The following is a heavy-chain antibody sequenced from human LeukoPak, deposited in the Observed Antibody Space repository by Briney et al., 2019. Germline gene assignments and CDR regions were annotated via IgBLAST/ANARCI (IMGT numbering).Heavy chain of an antibody. CDR3: ARQNTPHGNFDY. D-gene: IGHD1-26*01. V-gene: IGHV3-23*01. CDR2: ITTSDGNT. J-gene: IGHJ4*02. Sequence: GGSLRLSCAASGFTFSSYTMSWVRQAPGKGLEWVSTITTSDGNTYYADSVKGRFTVSRDNSKNTLFLQMNSLRAEDTAVYYCARQNTPHGNFDYWGQGILVTVSS. CDR1: GFTFSSYT.